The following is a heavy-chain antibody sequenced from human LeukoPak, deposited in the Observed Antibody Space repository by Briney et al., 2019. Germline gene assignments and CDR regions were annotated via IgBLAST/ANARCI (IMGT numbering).Heavy chain of an antibody. CDR1: GFTFTNAW. Sequence: GGSLRLSCAASGFTFTNAWMSWVRQAPGKGLEWVSTVDRSGGVTFYADSVKGRFTISRDNSKNTLYLQMNSLGDEDTAVYYCAKHFEGGVTTGAYWGQGTLVTVSS. CDR2: VDRSGGVT. D-gene: IGHD1-1*01. CDR3: AKHFEGGVTTGAY. V-gene: IGHV3-23*01. J-gene: IGHJ4*02.